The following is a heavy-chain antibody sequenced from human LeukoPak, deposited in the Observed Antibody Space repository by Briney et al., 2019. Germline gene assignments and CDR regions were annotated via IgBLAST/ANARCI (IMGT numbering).Heavy chain of an antibody. CDR1: GYTFTGYY. CDR2: INPNSGGT. CDR3: ARDLSRYFDWLPTPGFDY. D-gene: IGHD3-9*01. Sequence: ASVKVSCKASGYTFTGYYMHWVRQAPGQGLEWMGWINPNSGGTNYAQKFQGRVTMTRDTSISTAYMELSRLRSDDTAVYYCARDLSRYFDWLPTPGFDYRGQGTLVTVSS. J-gene: IGHJ4*02. V-gene: IGHV1-2*02.